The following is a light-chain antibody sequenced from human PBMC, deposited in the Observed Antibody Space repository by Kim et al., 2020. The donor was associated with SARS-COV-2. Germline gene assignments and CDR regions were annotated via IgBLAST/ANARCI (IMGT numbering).Light chain of an antibody. V-gene: IGLV1-47*01. CDR3: AAWDDSLSGRWV. CDR1: GPVIGSNC. CDR2: RNG. Sequence: MGPTSSSWSGPVIGSNCLYWSQQCHGRAAKLLIYRNGQRPSGVPDRFSGSKSGTSASLAISGLRSVDEADYYCAAWDDSLSGRWVFGGGTQLTVL. J-gene: IGLJ3*02.